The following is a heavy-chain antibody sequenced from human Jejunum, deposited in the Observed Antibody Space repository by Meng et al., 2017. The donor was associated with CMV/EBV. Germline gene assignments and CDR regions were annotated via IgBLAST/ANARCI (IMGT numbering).Heavy chain of an antibody. CDR3: TRASGEWADFGP. J-gene: IGHJ5*02. D-gene: IGHD3-16*01. V-gene: IGHV4-39*07. CDR1: GASISSSSYY. CDR2: ISHSGST. Sequence: CSVSGASISSSSYYWGWIRQPPGKGLEWIGTISHSGSTFYNTSLKGRVTLSLDASKNQFSLKLNSVTAADTAMYYCTRASGEWADFGPWGHGTLVTVSS.